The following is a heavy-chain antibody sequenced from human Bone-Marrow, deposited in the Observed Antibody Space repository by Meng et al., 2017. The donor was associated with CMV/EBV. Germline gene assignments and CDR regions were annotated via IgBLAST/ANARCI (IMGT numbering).Heavy chain of an antibody. CDR3: ARGSLTGISLYYYYYGMEV. V-gene: IGHV1-2*02. J-gene: IGHJ6*02. CDR2: INPNSGGT. D-gene: IGHD7-27*01. Sequence: ASVKVSCKASGYTFTGYYMHWVRQAPGQGLEWMGWINPNSGGTNYAQKFQGRVTMTRDTSISTAYMELSRLRSDDTAVYYCARGSLTGISLYYYYYGMEVWGQGTTVTVSS. CDR1: GYTFTGYY.